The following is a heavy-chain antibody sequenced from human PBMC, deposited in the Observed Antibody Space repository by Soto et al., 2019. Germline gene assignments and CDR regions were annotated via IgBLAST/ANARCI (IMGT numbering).Heavy chain of an antibody. J-gene: IGHJ3*02. D-gene: IGHD3-9*01. Sequence: PSETLSLTCTVSGGSISSYYWSWIRQPPGKGLEWIGYIYYSGSTNYNPSLKSRVTISVDTSKNQFSLKLSSVTAADTAVYYCARGGIYDILTGYYNDAFDIWGQGTMVTVS. CDR2: IYYSGST. CDR3: ARGGIYDILTGYYNDAFDI. CDR1: GGSISSYY. V-gene: IGHV4-59*01.